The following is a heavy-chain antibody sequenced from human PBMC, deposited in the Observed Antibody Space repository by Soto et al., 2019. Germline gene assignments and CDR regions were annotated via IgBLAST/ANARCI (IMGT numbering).Heavy chain of an antibody. CDR2: INSRSSST. V-gene: IGHV3-11*06. D-gene: IGHD3-3*01. Sequence: PGGSLRLSCAASGFTFSNAWMSWVRQAPGKGLEWVSYINSRSSSTNYAESVKGRFTISRDNAKNILYLQMNSLRAEDTAVYYCDPIFGDPFWGQGTLVTVSS. CDR3: DPIFGDPF. J-gene: IGHJ4*02. CDR1: GFTFSNAW.